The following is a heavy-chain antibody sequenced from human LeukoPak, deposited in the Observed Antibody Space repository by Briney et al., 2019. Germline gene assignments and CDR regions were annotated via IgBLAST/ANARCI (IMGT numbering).Heavy chain of an antibody. Sequence: SETLSLTCTVSGGSISSRSYYWGWIRQPPGKGLGWIGSIYYSGTTYYNPSLKSRVTISVDTSKNRFSLGLSSVTAADTAVYYCARSYCSSTTCYAVGAFDIWGQGTMVTVSS. D-gene: IGHD2-2*01. CDR2: IYYSGTT. CDR1: GGSISSRSYY. CDR3: ARSYCSSTTCYAVGAFDI. J-gene: IGHJ3*02. V-gene: IGHV4-39*01.